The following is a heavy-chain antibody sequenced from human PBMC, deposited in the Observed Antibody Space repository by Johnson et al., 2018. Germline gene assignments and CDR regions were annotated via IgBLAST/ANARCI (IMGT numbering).Heavy chain of an antibody. J-gene: IGHJ6*02. Sequence: VQLVESGGGLVQPGRSLRLSCAASGFTFDDYAMHWVRQAPGKGLEWVSGISWNSGSIGYADSVKGRFTISRDNAKNSLYLQMKSLRAEDTAVYYCARARSWGIQLYYYYYGMDVWGQGTTVTVSS. V-gene: IGHV3-9*01. D-gene: IGHD5-18*01. CDR1: GFTFDDYA. CDR3: ARARSWGIQLYYYYYGMDV. CDR2: ISWNSGSI.